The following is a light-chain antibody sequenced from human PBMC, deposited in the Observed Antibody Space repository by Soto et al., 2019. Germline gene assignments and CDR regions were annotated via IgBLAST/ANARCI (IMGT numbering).Light chain of an antibody. CDR1: SSDVGGYNY. Sequence: QSALTQPPSASESPGQSVTISCTGTSSDVGGYNYVSWYQQHPGRAPKLMIYEVNKRPSGVPDRFSGSKSGNTASLTVSGLQAEDEADYYCSSYAGSNNLVFGGGTQLTVL. J-gene: IGLJ2*01. CDR3: SSYAGSNNLV. CDR2: EVN. V-gene: IGLV2-8*01.